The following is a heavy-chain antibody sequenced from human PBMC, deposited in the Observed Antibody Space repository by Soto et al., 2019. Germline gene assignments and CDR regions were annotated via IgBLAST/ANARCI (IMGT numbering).Heavy chain of an antibody. Sequence: QVQLQESGPGLVKPSQTLSLTCTVSGGSISSGGYYWSWIRQHPGKGLEWIGYIYYSGSTYFNPSLKRRLTISVDTSKNQFSLQLSAVTAADTAVYYCARAGQSSSSEGANWFDPWGQGTLVTVSS. J-gene: IGHJ5*02. D-gene: IGHD6-6*01. V-gene: IGHV4-31*03. CDR2: IYYSGST. CDR1: GGSISSGGYY. CDR3: ARAGQSSSSEGANWFDP.